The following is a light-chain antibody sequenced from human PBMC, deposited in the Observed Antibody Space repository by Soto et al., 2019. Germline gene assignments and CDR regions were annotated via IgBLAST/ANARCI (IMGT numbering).Light chain of an antibody. CDR3: QQYNNWPLT. J-gene: IGKJ4*01. V-gene: IGKV3-15*01. CDR1: QSVSSD. Sequence: ERVMTQSPATLSLSPGERATLSCRASQSVSSDLAWYQQKPGQGPRLLIYGAFNRATGVPARFSGSGSGTDFTLTISSLQSEDFAVYYCQQYNNWPLTFGEGTKVEIK. CDR2: GAF.